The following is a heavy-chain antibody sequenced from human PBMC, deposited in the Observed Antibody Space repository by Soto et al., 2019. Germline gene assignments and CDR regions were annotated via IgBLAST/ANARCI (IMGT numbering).Heavy chain of an antibody. D-gene: IGHD3-22*01. CDR1: GLIFSGSG. CDR2: VSNDGIRK. CDR3: ARWVGGSMYDNSGKYDS. V-gene: IGHV3-30*03. J-gene: IGHJ5*01. Sequence: QVQLVESGGGVVQPGRSLRLTCAASGLIFSGSGMHWVRQAPGKGLEWVALVSNDGIRKYYGDSVKGRFTISRDNAENTMYLQMNSLRAEDTAVYYCARWVGGSMYDNSGKYDSWGPGTLVTVSS.